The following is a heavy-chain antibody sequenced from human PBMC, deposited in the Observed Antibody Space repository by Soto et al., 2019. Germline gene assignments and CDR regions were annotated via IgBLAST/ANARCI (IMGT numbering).Heavy chain of an antibody. CDR2: ISSSSSTI. V-gene: IGHV3-48*01. J-gene: IGHJ6*03. D-gene: IGHD2-15*01. CDR3: ARGSHCSGGSCYSFRYYYYYMDV. Sequence: GGFLRLSCAAFGFTFSSYSMNWVRQAPGKGLEWVSYISSSSSTIYYADSVKGRFTISRDNAKNSLYLQMNSLRAEDTAVYYCARGSHCSGGSCYSFRYYYYYMDVWGKGTTVTVSS. CDR1: GFTFSSYS.